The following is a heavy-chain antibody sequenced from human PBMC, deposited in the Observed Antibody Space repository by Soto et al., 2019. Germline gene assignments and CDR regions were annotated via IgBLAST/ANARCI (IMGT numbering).Heavy chain of an antibody. Sequence: PSETLSLTCTVSGDSIGKSKYYWGWIRQPPGKGLEWIGSVFYNGNTYHNPSLKSRVTMSVDTSNNQFSLRMSSVTAADTSVYYCAKHPYNPLVRPFWHFDLGGRGTLVTVP. D-gene: IGHD3-22*01. CDR3: AKHPYNPLVRPFWHFDL. CDR2: VFYNGNT. CDR1: GDSIGKSKYY. J-gene: IGHJ2*01. V-gene: IGHV4-39*01.